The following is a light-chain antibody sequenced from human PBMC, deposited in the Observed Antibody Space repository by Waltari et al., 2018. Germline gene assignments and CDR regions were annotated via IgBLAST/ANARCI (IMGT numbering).Light chain of an antibody. CDR3: MQGTHWPPIT. J-gene: IGKJ5*01. CDR1: QSLIHSDGNTF. CDR2: KVS. V-gene: IGKV2-30*02. Sequence: DVVMTQSPLSLPVTLGQPASISCRSSQSLIHSDGNTFLNWFQHRPGPSPRPLIYKVSNRDFGVPDRFSGSGSGTDFTLKISRVEAEDVGVYYCMQGTHWPPITFGQGTRLEIK.